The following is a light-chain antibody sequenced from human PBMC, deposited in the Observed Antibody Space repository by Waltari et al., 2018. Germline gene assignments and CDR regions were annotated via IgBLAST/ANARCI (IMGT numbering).Light chain of an antibody. V-gene: IGKV3-11*01. CDR1: QSVSTY. J-gene: IGKJ4*01. CDR2: DSS. CDR3: QQRYKWPLT. Sequence: EIVLTQSPATLSLSPGERATLSCRASQSVSTYLAWYQQRPGQAPRLLIYDSSNGATGIPARFSGSGSETDFTLTISSLEPEDVAVYYCQQRYKWPLTFGGGSKVEI.